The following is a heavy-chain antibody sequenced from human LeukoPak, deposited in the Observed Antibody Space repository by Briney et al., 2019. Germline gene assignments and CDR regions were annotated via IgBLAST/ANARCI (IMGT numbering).Heavy chain of an antibody. V-gene: IGHV3-13*04. D-gene: IGHD6-13*01. Sequence: PGGSLRLSCAASGFTFSSYDMHWVRQATGKGLEWVSAIGTAGDTYYPGSVMGRFTISRENAKNSFYLQMNNLRAGDTAVYYCARGADYSRSWYRESDAFDIWGQGTLVTVSS. CDR1: GFTFSSYD. CDR3: ARGADYSRSWYRESDAFDI. CDR2: IGTAGDT. J-gene: IGHJ3*02.